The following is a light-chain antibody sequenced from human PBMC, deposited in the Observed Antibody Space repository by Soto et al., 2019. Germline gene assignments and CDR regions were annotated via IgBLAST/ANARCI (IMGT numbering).Light chain of an antibody. V-gene: IGLV1-44*01. Sequence: QSVLTQPPSASGTPGQRVTISCSGSSSNIGSNTVNWYQQLPGTAPKLLIHSNMQRPSGVPDRFSGSKSGTSASLAISGPQSEDEAHYYCVTWDDTLSGWVFGGGTKLTVL. CDR1: SSNIGSNT. J-gene: IGLJ3*02. CDR2: SNM. CDR3: VTWDDTLSGWV.